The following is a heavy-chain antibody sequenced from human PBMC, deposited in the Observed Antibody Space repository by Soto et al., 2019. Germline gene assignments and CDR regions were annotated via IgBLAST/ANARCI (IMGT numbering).Heavy chain of an antibody. CDR1: GGSISSSSYY. CDR3: ASQGLRYYYYGMDV. V-gene: IGHV4-39*01. J-gene: IGHJ6*02. D-gene: IGHD4-17*01. Sequence: SETLSLTCTVSGGSISSSSYYWGWIRQPPGKGLEWIGSIYYSGSTYYNPSLKSRVTISVDTSKNQFSLKLSSVTAADTAVYYCASQGLRYYYYGMDVWGQGTTVTLSS. CDR2: IYYSGST.